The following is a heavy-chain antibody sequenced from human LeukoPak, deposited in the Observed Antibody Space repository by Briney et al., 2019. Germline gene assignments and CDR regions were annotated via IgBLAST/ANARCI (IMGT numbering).Heavy chain of an antibody. J-gene: IGHJ4*02. Sequence: SETLSLTCTVSGGSISSYDWGWIRQPPGKGLEWIGYINHSGTTNYNPYLKSRVTISVDTSKNQFSLKMSSVTAADTAVYFCAGTSTWLSFGYWGQGTLVTVSS. CDR2: INHSGTT. CDR3: AGTSTWLSFGY. V-gene: IGHV4-59*08. CDR1: GGSISSYD. D-gene: IGHD1-1*01.